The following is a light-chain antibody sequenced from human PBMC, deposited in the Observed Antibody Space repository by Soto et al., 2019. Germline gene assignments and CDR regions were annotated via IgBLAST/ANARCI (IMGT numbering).Light chain of an antibody. Sequence: QSVLTQSPSASASLGASVKLTCTLSSGHSNCAIAWHQQQPGKGPRYLMKVNSEGSHSKGDGIPDRFSGSSSGTERYLTISSLQSEDEADYYCQTWGTGFHVLFGGGTKLTVL. CDR3: QTWGTGFHVL. V-gene: IGLV4-69*01. CDR1: SGHSNCA. J-gene: IGLJ2*01. CDR2: VNSEGSH.